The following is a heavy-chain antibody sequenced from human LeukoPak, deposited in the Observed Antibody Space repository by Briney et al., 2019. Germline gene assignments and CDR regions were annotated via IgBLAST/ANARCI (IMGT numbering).Heavy chain of an antibody. CDR3: ARGLGYGSGSYYLGFDM. CDR1: GGSISTSSSY. CDR2: IYYSGST. J-gene: IGHJ3*02. D-gene: IGHD3-10*01. Sequence: PSETLSLTCTVVGGSISTSSSYWGWIRQPPGKGLEWIGSIYYSGSTYYNPSLKSRVTISVDTSRNQFSLKLSSVSAADTAVYYCARGLGYGSGSYYLGFDMWGQGTMVTVSS. V-gene: IGHV4-39*01.